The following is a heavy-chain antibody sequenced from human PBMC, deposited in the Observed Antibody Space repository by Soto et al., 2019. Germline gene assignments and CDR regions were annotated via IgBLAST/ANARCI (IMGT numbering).Heavy chain of an antibody. V-gene: IGHV5-51*01. J-gene: IGHJ6*01. D-gene: IGHD6-19*01. CDR1: GYSFSRYW. Sequence: PGESLKISSTVSGYSFSRYWICWVRQMPGKGLECMGIIYPGYSDTRYSPSFQGQVTISADKSLSTPYLQWSSLKASDTAMYYCATPKVTGGWYYVMAVWVQGTTVTVSP. CDR2: IYPGYSDT. CDR3: ATPKVTGGWYYVMAV.